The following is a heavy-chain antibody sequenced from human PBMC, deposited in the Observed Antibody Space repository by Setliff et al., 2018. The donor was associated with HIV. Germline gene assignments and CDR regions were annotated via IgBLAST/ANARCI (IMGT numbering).Heavy chain of an antibody. CDR2: MNPKSGNK. J-gene: IGHJ3*01. Sequence: ASVKVSCKASGYNFTNYDINWVRQATGQGLEWMGWMNPKSGNKSYIEKFQGRVTFIRNISISTAYMELSSLRSEDTAVYYCARVPPRLPGVLLPAYALDFWGQGTMVTVSS. D-gene: IGHD2-21*01. V-gene: IGHV1-8*03. CDR1: GYNFTNYD. CDR3: ARVPPRLPGVLLPAYALDF.